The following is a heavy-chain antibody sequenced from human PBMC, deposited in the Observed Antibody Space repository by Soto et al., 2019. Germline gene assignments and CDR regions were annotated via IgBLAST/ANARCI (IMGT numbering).Heavy chain of an antibody. CDR3: ARDQGYCTNGVCYDFDX. V-gene: IGHV3-30*02. CDR2: IWYDGSNK. J-gene: IGHJ4*02. D-gene: IGHD2-8*01. Sequence: PGGSLRLSCAASGFTFSSCGMHWVRQAPGKGLEWVGFIWYDGSNKYYAYSVKGRFNISRDNSNKTLYLQMNSLRAEDTAVYYCARDQGYCTNGVCYDFDXWGQGTLVTVSX. CDR1: GFTFSSCG.